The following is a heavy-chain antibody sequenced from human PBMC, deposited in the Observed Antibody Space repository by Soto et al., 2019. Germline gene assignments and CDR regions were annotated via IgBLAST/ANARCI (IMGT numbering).Heavy chain of an antibody. V-gene: IGHV1-69*02. CDR1: GGTFSSYT. CDR2: IIPILGIA. D-gene: IGHD6-13*01. CDR3: ARGNYSSSWYGPLNYYYYYGMDV. Sequence: ASVKVSCKASGGTFSSYTISWVRQAPGQGLEWMGRIIPILGIANYAQKFQGRVTITADKSTSTAYMELSSLRSEDTAVYYCARGNYSSSWYGPLNYYYYYGMDVWGQGTTVTVSS. J-gene: IGHJ6*02.